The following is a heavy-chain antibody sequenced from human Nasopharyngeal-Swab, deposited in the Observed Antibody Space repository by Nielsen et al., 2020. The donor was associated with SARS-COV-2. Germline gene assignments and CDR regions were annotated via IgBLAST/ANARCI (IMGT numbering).Heavy chain of an antibody. D-gene: IGHD6-6*01. J-gene: IGHJ6*03. Sequence: GGSLRLSCAASGFTFSSYSMNWVRQAPGKGLEWVSSISSSSSYIYYADSAKGRFTISRDNAKNSLYLQMNSLRAEDTAVYYCAGGGIAARLFYYYYYTDVWGKGTTVTVSS. CDR1: GFTFSSYS. V-gene: IGHV3-21*01. CDR3: AGGGIAARLFYYYYYTDV. CDR2: ISSSSSYI.